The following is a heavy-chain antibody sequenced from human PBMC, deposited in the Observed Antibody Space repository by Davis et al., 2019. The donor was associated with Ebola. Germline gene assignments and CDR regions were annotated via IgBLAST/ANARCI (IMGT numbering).Heavy chain of an antibody. Sequence: AASVKVSCKASGYTFTSSGISWVRQAPGQGLEWMGWISAYNGNTNYAQKLQGRVTMTTDTSTSTAYMELRSLRSDDTAVYYCARSEDYYDSSGYYQYNWFDPWGQGTLVTVSS. CDR3: ARSEDYYDSSGYYQYNWFDP. D-gene: IGHD3-22*01. V-gene: IGHV1-18*01. CDR1: GYTFTSSG. CDR2: ISAYNGNT. J-gene: IGHJ5*02.